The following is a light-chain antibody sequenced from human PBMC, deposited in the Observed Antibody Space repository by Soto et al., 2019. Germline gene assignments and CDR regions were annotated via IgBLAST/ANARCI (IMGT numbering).Light chain of an antibody. CDR3: LSYTSSRTWV. CDR1: SSDVGSYNR. J-gene: IGLJ3*02. Sequence: ALTQPPSVSGSPGQSVTISCTGTSSDVGSYNRVSWYQQPPGAAPKVMIYDVSSRPSGVPDRFSGSKSGTTASLTISGLHAEDEGDYFCLSYTSSRTWVFGGGTKLTVL. CDR2: DVS. V-gene: IGLV2-18*02.